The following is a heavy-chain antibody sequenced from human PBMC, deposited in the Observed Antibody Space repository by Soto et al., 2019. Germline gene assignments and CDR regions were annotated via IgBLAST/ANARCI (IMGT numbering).Heavy chain of an antibody. V-gene: IGHV3-48*02. CDR2: INYDGTSV. Sequence: EMQLVESGGGLVQPGESLRLSCVASGFMFTIYSMSWVRQAPGKGLEWISYINYDGTSVYYSDSVKGRFTISRDNAQNSLFLQVNSLRDEDTALYYCTRDRHWEQWQGPHDALEIWGQGTMLTVSS. CDR1: GFMFTIYS. J-gene: IGHJ3*02. D-gene: IGHD6-19*01. CDR3: TRDRHWEQWQGPHDALEI.